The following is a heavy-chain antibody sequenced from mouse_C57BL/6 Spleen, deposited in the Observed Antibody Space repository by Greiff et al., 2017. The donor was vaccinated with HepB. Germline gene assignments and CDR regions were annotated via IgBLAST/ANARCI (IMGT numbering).Heavy chain of an antibody. CDR1: GFTFSDYG. J-gene: IGHJ3*01. D-gene: IGHD1-1*01. CDR3: ARHDGSSYDWFAY. CDR2: ISNLAYSI. Sequence: EVKLVESGGGLVQPGGSLKLSCAASGFTFSDYGMAWVRQAPRKGPEWVAFISNLAYSIYYADTVTGRFTISRENAKNTLYLEMSSLRSEDTAMYYCARHDGSSYDWFAYWGQGTLVTVSA. V-gene: IGHV5-15*01.